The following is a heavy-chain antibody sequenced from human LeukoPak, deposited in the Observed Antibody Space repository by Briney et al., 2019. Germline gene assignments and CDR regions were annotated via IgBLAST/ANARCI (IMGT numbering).Heavy chain of an antibody. V-gene: IGHV3-7*01. Sequence: GGSLRLSCAASGFTFSIYWMSWVRQAPGKGLEWVANIRQDGSEKYYVDSVKGRFTISRDNAKNSLYLQMNSLRAEDTAVYYCARVGIAYYYDSSGYYTDFWGQGTLVTVSS. D-gene: IGHD3-22*01. CDR3: ARVGIAYYYDSSGYYTDF. J-gene: IGHJ4*02. CDR2: IRQDGSEK. CDR1: GFTFSIYW.